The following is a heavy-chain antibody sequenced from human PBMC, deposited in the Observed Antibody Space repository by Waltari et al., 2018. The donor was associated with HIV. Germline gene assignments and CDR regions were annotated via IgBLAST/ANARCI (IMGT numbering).Heavy chain of an antibody. Sequence: QVQLVESGGGVVQPGGSLRLSCAASGFTFSSYGMHWVRQAPGKGLEWVAFIRYDGSNKYYADSVKGRFTISRDNSKNTLYLQMNSLRAEDTAVYYCAKDKPIAAAPAYYYYGMDVWGQGTTVTVSS. CDR1: GFTFSSYG. CDR2: IRYDGSNK. V-gene: IGHV3-30*02. J-gene: IGHJ6*02. D-gene: IGHD6-13*01. CDR3: AKDKPIAAAPAYYYYGMDV.